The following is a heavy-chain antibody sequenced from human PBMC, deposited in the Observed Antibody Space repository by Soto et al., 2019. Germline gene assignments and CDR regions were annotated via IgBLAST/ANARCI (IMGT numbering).Heavy chain of an antibody. J-gene: IGHJ4*02. CDR3: ARDAEGGGYDFDY. V-gene: IGHV1-69*13. D-gene: IGHD5-12*01. CDR1: GGTFSSYA. Sequence: SVKVSCKASGGTFSSYAISWVRQAPGQGLEWMGGIIPIFGTANYAQKFQGRVTITADESTSTAYMELSSLGSEDTAVYYCARDAEGGGYDFDYWGQGTLVTVSS. CDR2: IIPIFGTA.